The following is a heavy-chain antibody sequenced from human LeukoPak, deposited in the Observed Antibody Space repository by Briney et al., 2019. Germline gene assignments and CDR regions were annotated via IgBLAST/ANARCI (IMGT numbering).Heavy chain of an antibody. V-gene: IGHV3-9*01. CDR1: GFTFDDYA. D-gene: IGHD3-22*01. CDR3: AKDIAYYDSSGSFDY. CDR2: ISWNSGSI. J-gene: IGHJ4*02. Sequence: PGRSLRLSCAASGFTFDDYAMHWVRQAPGKGLEWVSGISWNSGSIGYADSVKGRFTISRDNAKNSLYLQMNSLRAEDTALYYCAKDIAYYDSSGSFDYWGQGTLVTVSS.